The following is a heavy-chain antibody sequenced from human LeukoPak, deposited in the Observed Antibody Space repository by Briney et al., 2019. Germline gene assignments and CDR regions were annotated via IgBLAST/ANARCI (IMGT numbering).Heavy chain of an antibody. CDR2: ISYDGSNK. Sequence: GGSLRLSCAASGFTFSSYAVHWVRQAAGKGLEWVAVISYDGSNKYHADSVQGQFTISRDNSKNTLYLQMNSLRAEDTAVYYCAKGYCGGDCPFDYWGQGTLVTVSS. CDR1: GFTFSSYA. J-gene: IGHJ4*02. CDR3: AKGYCGGDCPFDY. V-gene: IGHV3-30-3*01. D-gene: IGHD2-21*01.